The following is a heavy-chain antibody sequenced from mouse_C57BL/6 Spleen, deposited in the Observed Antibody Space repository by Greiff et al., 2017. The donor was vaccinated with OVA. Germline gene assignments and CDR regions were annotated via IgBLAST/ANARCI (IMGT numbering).Heavy chain of an antibody. Sequence: QVQLQQSGPGLVAPSQCLSITCTVSGFSFTSYGVSWVRQPPGKGLEWLGVIWGDGSTNYHSALISSMSISNDNAKSQGFLKLNSLQTDDTATYYGSKNLPVVGYAMDYWGQGTSVTVSS. V-gene: IGHV2-3*01. J-gene: IGHJ4*01. CDR2: IWGDGST. D-gene: IGHD1-1*01. CDR3: SKNLPVVGYAMDY. CDR1: GFSFTSYG.